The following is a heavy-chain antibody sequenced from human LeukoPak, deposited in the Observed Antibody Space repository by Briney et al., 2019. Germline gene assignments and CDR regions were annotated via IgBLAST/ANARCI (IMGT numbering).Heavy chain of an antibody. CDR1: GFTFSSYA. Sequence: PGGSLRLSCAASGFTFSSYAMSWVRQAPGKGLEWVSYISSSGSTIYYADSVKGRFTISRDNAKNSLYLQMNSLRAEDTAVYYCARVWTVVRGEDYWGQGTLVTVSS. CDR2: ISSSGSTI. V-gene: IGHV3-48*04. CDR3: ARVWTVVRGEDY. D-gene: IGHD4-23*01. J-gene: IGHJ4*02.